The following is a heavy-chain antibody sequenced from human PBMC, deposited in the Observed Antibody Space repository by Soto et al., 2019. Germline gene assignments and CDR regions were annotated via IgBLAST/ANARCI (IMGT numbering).Heavy chain of an antibody. Sequence: PGESLKISCNGSGGSLGDQWICWVRHTPDKGLEWIGFVFLAASDARYSPAFQGQVTMSADRSGTYLQWSSLKASATGIYYCARRRGRCSDGVCYSWWFDPWGQGTRVTVSS. V-gene: IGHV5-51*01. D-gene: IGHD2-8*01. CDR3: ARRRGRCSDGVCYSWWFDP. CDR2: VFLAASDA. J-gene: IGHJ5*02. CDR1: GGSLGDQW.